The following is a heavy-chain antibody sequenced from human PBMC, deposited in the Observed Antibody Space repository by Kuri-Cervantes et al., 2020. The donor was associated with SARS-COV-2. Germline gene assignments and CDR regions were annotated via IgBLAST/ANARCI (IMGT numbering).Heavy chain of an antibody. CDR3: AREVGSYYDFWSGYYQYYYYYMDV. D-gene: IGHD3-3*01. Sequence: GGSLRLSCAASGFTCDDYAIHWVRQAPGKGLEWVAGFSWNSGSIDYVDSVKGRFTISRDNAKNSLYLQMNSLRAEDTAVYYCAREVGSYYDFWSGYYQYYYYYMDVWGKGTTVTVSS. J-gene: IGHJ6*03. V-gene: IGHV3-9*01. CDR1: GFTCDDYA. CDR2: FSWNSGSI.